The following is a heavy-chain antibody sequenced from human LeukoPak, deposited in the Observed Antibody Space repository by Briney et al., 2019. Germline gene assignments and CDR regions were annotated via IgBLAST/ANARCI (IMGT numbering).Heavy chain of an antibody. CDR1: GGSLSGYY. J-gene: IGHJ5*02. CDR3: ARVDYGDPNWFDP. CDR2: INHSGST. D-gene: IGHD4-17*01. Sequence: SETLSLTCAVYGGSLSGYYWSWIRQPPGQGLEWIGEINHSGSTNYNPSLKSRVTISVDTSKNQFSLKLSSVTAADTAVYYCARVDYGDPNWFDPWGQGTLVTVSS. V-gene: IGHV4-34*01.